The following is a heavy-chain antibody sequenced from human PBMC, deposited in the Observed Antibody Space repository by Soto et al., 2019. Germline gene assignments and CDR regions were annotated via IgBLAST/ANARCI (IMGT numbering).Heavy chain of an antibody. CDR1: GYTFTAYY. CDR2: INPKTGDT. Sequence: QAQLVQSGAEVKKPGASVKVSCKTSGYTFTAYYIHWVRQAPGQGLEWVGWINPKTGDTKYAQKFQGRVTMTGDTSITTAHMELGRLRSDDTAVYYCARQLAYCGGDCYTEPIDYWGQGTLVTVSS. J-gene: IGHJ4*02. CDR3: ARQLAYCGGDCYTEPIDY. D-gene: IGHD2-21*02. V-gene: IGHV1-2*02.